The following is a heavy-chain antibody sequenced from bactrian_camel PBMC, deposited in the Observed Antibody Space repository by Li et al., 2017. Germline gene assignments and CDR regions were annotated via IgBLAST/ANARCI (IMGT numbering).Heavy chain of an antibody. Sequence: VQLVESGGGSVQAGGSLRLSCTHSGFTHDVTDMGWYRQAPGNECELVSTISTNGATYYANSVKDRFTISQDNAKITTNLQMNSLKPEDTAVYYCAADHPPEFLGVDAQCPAKGFGYWGQGTQVTVS. CDR2: ISTNGAT. CDR3: AADHPPEFLGVDAQCPAKGFGY. CDR1: GFTHDVTD. J-gene: IGHJ6*01. V-gene: IGHV3S53*01. D-gene: IGHD3*01.